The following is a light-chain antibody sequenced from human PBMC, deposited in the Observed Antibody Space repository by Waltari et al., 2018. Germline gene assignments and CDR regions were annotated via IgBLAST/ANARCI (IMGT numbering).Light chain of an antibody. J-gene: IGKJ4*01. CDR3: QQYNNWPHT. CDR1: QSVTNN. Sequence: ELVMTQSPATLSLSPGERATLSCRASQSVTNNLAWYQQKPGQAPRLLIYRASTRATSIPARISGSGSGTEFTLTISSLQSEDVAFYYCQQYNNWPHTFGGGTKVEIK. CDR2: RAS. V-gene: IGKV3-15*01.